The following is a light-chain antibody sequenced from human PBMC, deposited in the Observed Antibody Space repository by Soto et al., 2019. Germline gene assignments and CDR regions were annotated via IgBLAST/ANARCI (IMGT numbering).Light chain of an antibody. CDR3: QPYNNWPLT. CDR2: GAS. J-gene: IGKJ4*01. V-gene: IGKV3-15*01. CDR1: QSISSN. Sequence: EIVMTQSPATLSVSPGERATLSCRASQSISSNLAWYQQKPGQAPSLLLYGASTRATGIPARFSGSGSGTDFTLTISSLQSEDFAVYYCQPYNNWPLTFGGGTKVEIK.